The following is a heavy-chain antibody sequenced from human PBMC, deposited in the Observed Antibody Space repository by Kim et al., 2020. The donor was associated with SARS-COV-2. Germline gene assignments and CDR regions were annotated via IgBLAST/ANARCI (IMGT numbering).Heavy chain of an antibody. CDR2: TYYRSKWYN. D-gene: IGHD2-2*01. CDR3: ASSGWRYCSSTSCYGVGLYDAFDI. J-gene: IGHJ3*02. Sequence: SQTLSLTCAISGDSVSSNSAAGNWIRQSPSRGLEWLGRTYYRSKWYNDYAVSVKSRITINPDTSKNQFSLQLNSVTPEDTAVYYCASSGWRYCSSTSCYGVGLYDAFDIWGQGTMVTVSS. V-gene: IGHV6-1*01. CDR1: GDSVSSNSAA.